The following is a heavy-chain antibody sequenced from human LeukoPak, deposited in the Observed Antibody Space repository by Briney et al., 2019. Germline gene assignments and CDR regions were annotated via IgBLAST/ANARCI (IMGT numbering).Heavy chain of an antibody. J-gene: IGHJ4*02. CDR1: GYSFSNYW. Sequence: GESLKISCEGSGYSFSNYWIGWVRQMPGKGLEWMGIIYPGDYETRYSPSFQGLVTISVDKSISTAYLQWSSLKASDTAMYYCAIPPGYCGNDCSFDHWRQGTLVTVSS. D-gene: IGHD2-21*02. CDR2: IYPGDYET. CDR3: AIPPGYCGNDCSFDH. V-gene: IGHV5-51*01.